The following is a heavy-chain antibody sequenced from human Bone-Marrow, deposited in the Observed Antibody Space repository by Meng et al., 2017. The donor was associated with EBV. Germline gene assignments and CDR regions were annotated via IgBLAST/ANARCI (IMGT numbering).Heavy chain of an antibody. J-gene: IGHJ4*02. D-gene: IGHD3-10*01. V-gene: IGHV1-69*01. CDR3: ASESGRGFTPDY. CDR2: LIPMVGAP. CDR1: GGTFRSDA. Sequence: QGQLLPAGAEVKKPGSSVKVSCRTSGGTFRSDAVSWVRQAPGQGLEGMGGLIPMVGAPHYAQKFQGRVTIIADESTSTHSMELNSLRSEDTAMYYCASESGRGFTPDYWGQGTLVTASS.